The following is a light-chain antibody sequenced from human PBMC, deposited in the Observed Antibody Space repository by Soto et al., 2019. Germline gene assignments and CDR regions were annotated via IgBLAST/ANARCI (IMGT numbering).Light chain of an antibody. J-gene: IGKJ1*01. CDR3: QQYNRFSTWT. CDR2: DAS. CDR1: QSVNSW. V-gene: IGKV1-5*01. Sequence: DIQMTQSPSTLSAFVGDRVTITCRASQSVNSWLAWYQQRPGKAPKLLIYDASSLQRGVPSRFSGSGSGTEFTLTISSLLPDDFATYYCQQYNRFSTWTFGQGTKVDIK.